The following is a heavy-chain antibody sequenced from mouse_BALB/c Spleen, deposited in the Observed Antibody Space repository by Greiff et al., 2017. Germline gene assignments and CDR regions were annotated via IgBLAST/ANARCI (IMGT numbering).Heavy chain of an antibody. J-gene: IGHJ2*01. D-gene: IGHD2-10*01. CDR3: ARVGAYYGNYVDY. CDR1: GYSITSGYY. Sequence: EVQLQESGPGLVKPSQSLSLTCSVTGYSITSGYYWYWIRQFPGNQLEWVGNISYDGSNNYNPSLKNRISITRDTSKNQFFLKLNSVTTEDTAKYDCARVGAYYGNYVDYWGQGTTLTVSS. V-gene: IGHV3-6*02. CDR2: ISYDGSN.